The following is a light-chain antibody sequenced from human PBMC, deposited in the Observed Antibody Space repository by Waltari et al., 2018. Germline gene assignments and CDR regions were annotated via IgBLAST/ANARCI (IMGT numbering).Light chain of an antibody. CDR3: QQSYSTPYT. V-gene: IGKV1-39*01. CDR1: QRISSY. J-gene: IGKJ2*01. Sequence: DIQMTQSPSSLSASVGDRVTITCRASQRISSYLNWYQQKPGKAPNLLIYAASSLQSGVPSRFSGSGSGTDFTLTISSLQPEDFATYYCQQSYSTPYTFGQGTKLEMK. CDR2: AAS.